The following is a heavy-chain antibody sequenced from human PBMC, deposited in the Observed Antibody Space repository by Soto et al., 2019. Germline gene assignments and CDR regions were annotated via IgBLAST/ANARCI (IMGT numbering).Heavy chain of an antibody. CDR3: ARDYDFWSGYSSSTYYYYYYYMDV. CDR1: GYTFTSYG. CDR2: ISAYNGNT. D-gene: IGHD3-3*01. V-gene: IGHV1-18*01. Sequence: ASVKVSCKASGYTFTSYGISWVRQAPGQGLEWMGWISAYNGNTNYAQKLQGRVTITTATSTSTAYMELRSLRSDDTAVYYCARDYDFWSGYSSSTYYYYYYYMDVWGKGTTVTVSS. J-gene: IGHJ6*03.